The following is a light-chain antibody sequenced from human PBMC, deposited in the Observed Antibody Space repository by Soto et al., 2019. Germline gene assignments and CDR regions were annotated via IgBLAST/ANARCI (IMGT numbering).Light chain of an antibody. J-gene: IGKJ1*01. CDR2: KAS. CDR3: QHYNSYSEA. CDR1: QTISSW. Sequence: DIQITHSPSTLSVSVGYIFTITFRASQTISSWLAWYQQKPGKAPKLLIYKASTLKSGVSSRFSGSGSGTEFTLTISSLQPDDFATYYCQHYNSYSEAFGQGTKVDIK. V-gene: IGKV1-5*03.